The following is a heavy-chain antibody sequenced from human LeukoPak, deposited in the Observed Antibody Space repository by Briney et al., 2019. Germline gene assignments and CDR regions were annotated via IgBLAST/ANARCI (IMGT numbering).Heavy chain of an antibody. V-gene: IGHV3-23*01. D-gene: IGHD6-13*01. CDR2: ISGSGGST. Sequence: GGSLRLSCAASGFTFSSYAMIWVRQAPGKGLEWVSAISGSGGSTYHADSVKGRFTISRDNSKNTLYLQMNSLRAEDTAVYYCAKAGGERSSSSSWPEYFDYWGQGTLVTVSS. J-gene: IGHJ4*02. CDR1: GFTFSSYA. CDR3: AKAGGERSSSSSWPEYFDY.